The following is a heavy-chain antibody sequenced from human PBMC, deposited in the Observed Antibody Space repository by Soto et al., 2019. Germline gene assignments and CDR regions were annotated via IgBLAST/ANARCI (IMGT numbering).Heavy chain of an antibody. CDR3: ARSRRVLWFGELFYYYYGMDV. Sequence: ASVKVSFKASGYTFTGYYMHWVRQAPGQGLEWMGWINPNSGGTNYAQKFQGWVTMTRDTSISTAYMELSRLRSDDTAVYYCARSRRVLWFGELFYYYYGMDVWGQGTTVTVSS. CDR2: INPNSGGT. V-gene: IGHV1-2*04. D-gene: IGHD3-10*01. CDR1: GYTFTGYY. J-gene: IGHJ6*02.